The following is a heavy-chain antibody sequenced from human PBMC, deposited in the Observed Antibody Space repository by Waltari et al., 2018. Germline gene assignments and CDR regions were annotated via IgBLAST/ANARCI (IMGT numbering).Heavy chain of an antibody. D-gene: IGHD1-1*01. J-gene: IGHJ4*02. CDR2: IYYSGGT. CDR3: ARREGYNSLDY. V-gene: IGHV4-30-4*01. Sequence: QVQLQESGPGLVKPSQTLSLTCSVSVGSVNTGEFFWSWIRQPPGKGLEWIGYIYYSGGTYYNPSLKSRLTMSVDTSKNQFSLNLRSVTAADTAVYYCARREGYNSLDYWGQGILVTVSS. CDR1: VGSVNTGEFF.